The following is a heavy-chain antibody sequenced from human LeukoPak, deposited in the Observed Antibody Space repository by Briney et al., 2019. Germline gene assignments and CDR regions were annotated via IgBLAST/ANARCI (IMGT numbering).Heavy chain of an antibody. V-gene: IGHV4-4*07. J-gene: IGHJ4*02. Sequence: SETLSLTCTVSGGSISSYYWSWIRQPAGKGLEWIGRIYTSGSTNYNPSLKSRVTMSVDTSKNQFSLKLSSVTAADTAVYYCARLFCSGGSCYSGEAYYFDYWGQGTLVTVSS. CDR1: GGSISSYY. CDR2: IYTSGST. CDR3: ARLFCSGGSCYSGEAYYFDY. D-gene: IGHD2-15*01.